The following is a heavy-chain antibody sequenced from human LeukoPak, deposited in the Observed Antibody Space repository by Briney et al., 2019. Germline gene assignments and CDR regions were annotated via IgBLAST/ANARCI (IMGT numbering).Heavy chain of an antibody. D-gene: IGHD3-22*01. Sequence: GGSLRLSCAASGFTFDDYGMSWVRQAPRKGLEWVSGINWNGGSTGYADSVKGRFTISRDNAKNSLYLQMNSLRAEDTAVYYCARDRGSGYYFDYWGQGTLVTVSS. J-gene: IGHJ4*02. V-gene: IGHV3-20*04. CDR1: GFTFDDYG. CDR2: INWNGGST. CDR3: ARDRGSGYYFDY.